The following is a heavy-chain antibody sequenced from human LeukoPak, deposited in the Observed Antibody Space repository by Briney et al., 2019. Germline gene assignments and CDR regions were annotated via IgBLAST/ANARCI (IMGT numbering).Heavy chain of an antibody. CDR1: GFAFSQFT. CDR2: ISHDGSHI. CDR3: ARVGYNFNLGNAFDV. D-gene: IGHD1-20*01. J-gene: IGHJ3*01. Sequence: GGSLRLSCAASGFAFSQFTVHWARQAPGKGLEWVAVISHDGSHIYYADSVRGRVTISRDNSRSTLFLQMNSLRADDTGVYHCARVGYNFNLGNAFDVWGQGTVVTVSS. V-gene: IGHV3-30-3*01.